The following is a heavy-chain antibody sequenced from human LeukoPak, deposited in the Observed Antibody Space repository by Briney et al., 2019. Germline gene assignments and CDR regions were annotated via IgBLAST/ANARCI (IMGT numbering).Heavy chain of an antibody. J-gene: IGHJ4*02. D-gene: IGHD3-22*01. V-gene: IGHV3-30*02. Sequence: GGSLRLSCAASGFTFSNFGMHWVRQAPGKGLEWVSFIRFDGNNKSYGDSVRGRFTISRDNSKNTLYLQMNSLRAEDTAVYYCASHYYDSSGYLSFDYWGQGTLVTVSS. CDR3: ASHYYDSSGYLSFDY. CDR2: IRFDGNNK. CDR1: GFTFSNFG.